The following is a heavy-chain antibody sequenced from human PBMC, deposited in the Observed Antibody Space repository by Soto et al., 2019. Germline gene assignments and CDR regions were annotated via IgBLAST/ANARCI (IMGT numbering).Heavy chain of an antibody. D-gene: IGHD1-1*01. J-gene: IGHJ3*01. V-gene: IGHV3-53*01. Sequence: DVQLVESGGGLIQPGESLRLSCAAFGLTISGKKYVAWVRQAPGKGLEWVSGLYDVDGSFYADSVRGRFTTSSDSSKTTVYLQMNDLRPDDTDVYYCATWHERAHAYDVWGQGTTVTVSS. CDR3: ATWHERAHAYDV. CDR1: GLTISGKKY. CDR2: LYDVDGS.